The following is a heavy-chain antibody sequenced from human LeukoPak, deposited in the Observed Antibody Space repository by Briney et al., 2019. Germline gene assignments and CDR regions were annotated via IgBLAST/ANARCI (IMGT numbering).Heavy chain of an antibody. CDR2: IYSSSSYI. V-gene: IGHV3-21*01. D-gene: IGHD3/OR15-3a*01. Sequence: PGGSLRLSCAASGFTFSSYNMNWVRQAPGKGLEWVSSIYSSSSYIYYADSVKGRFTISGDNAKNSLYLQMNSLRAEDTAVYYCARRGPKYYMDVWGKGTTVTVSS. CDR1: GFTFSSYN. J-gene: IGHJ6*03. CDR3: ARRGPKYYMDV.